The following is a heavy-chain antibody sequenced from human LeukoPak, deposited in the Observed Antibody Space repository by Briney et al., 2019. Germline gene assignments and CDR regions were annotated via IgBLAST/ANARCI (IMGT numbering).Heavy chain of an antibody. V-gene: IGHV4-38-2*01. CDR2: MYHSGST. J-gene: IGHJ4*02. D-gene: IGHD3-22*01. CDR1: GYSISSGSY. CDR3: ARLSRGSGSPYYFDY. Sequence: PSETLSLTCAVSGYSISSGSYWGWVRQPPGKGLEWIGSMYHSGSTYYNPSLESRVTISVDTSRNQFSPRLTSVTAADTAVYFCARLSRGSGSPYYFDYWGQGTLVTVSS.